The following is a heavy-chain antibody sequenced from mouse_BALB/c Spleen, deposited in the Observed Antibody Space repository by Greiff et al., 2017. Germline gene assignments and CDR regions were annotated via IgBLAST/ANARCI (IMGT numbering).Heavy chain of an antibody. J-gene: IGHJ3*01. CDR3: ARDEGAQAWFAY. Sequence: VKLMESGPGLVAPSQSLSITCTVSGFSLTSYGVHWVRQPPGKGLEWLGVIWAGGSTNYNSALMSRLSISKDNSKSQVFLKMNSLQTDDTAMYYCARDEGAQAWFAYWGQGTLVTVSA. V-gene: IGHV2-9*02. CDR2: IWAGGST. CDR1: GFSLTSYG. D-gene: IGHD3-2*02.